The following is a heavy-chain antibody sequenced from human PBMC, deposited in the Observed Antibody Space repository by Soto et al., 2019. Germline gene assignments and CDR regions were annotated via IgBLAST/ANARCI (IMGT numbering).Heavy chain of an antibody. CDR3: ARGPDDSDVPRWDH. D-gene: IGHD4-17*01. Sequence: QVQLVQSGPEVRKPGASVRLSCATSGYNFNQYYIHWVRQAPGQGLEWTGINNLRGGTTEYAHKFRGRVTVTGDTSTRTAYMELSSLRSEDTAVYFCARGPDDSDVPRWDHWGQGTLITVSS. CDR2: NNLRGGTT. CDR1: GYNFNQYY. V-gene: IGHV1-46*02. J-gene: IGHJ4*02.